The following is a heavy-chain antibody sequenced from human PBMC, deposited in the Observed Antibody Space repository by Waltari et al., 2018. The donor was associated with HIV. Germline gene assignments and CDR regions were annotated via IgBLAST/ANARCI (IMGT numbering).Heavy chain of an antibody. CDR2: IKYDGTER. D-gene: IGHD2-2*01. CDR1: GFTFTSNW. J-gene: IGHJ4*02. V-gene: IGHV3-7*03. Sequence: EEQLVESGGGLVQPGASLRLSCVASGFTFTSNWMRWFRQAPGKGLEWGASIKYDGTERKYADSVKGRFTISRDNAKTSLFLEMHNVRVEDTGIYSCATSSSADAHWGQGTLVTVSS. CDR3: ATSSSADAH.